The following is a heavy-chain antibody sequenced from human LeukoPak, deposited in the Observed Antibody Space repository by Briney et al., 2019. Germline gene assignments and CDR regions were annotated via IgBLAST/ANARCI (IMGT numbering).Heavy chain of an antibody. D-gene: IGHD5-12*01. V-gene: IGHV3-74*01. CDR3: TGEATLSEGMDV. Sequence: GGSLRLSCAASGFTFSSDWMHWVRQAPGKGRVWGSRINSDGRSTNYADSVKGRFTISRDNAKNTLFLQMNSLRVEDTAVYYCTGEATLSEGMDVWGQGTTVTVSS. CDR1: GFTFSSDW. J-gene: IGHJ6*02. CDR2: INSDGRST.